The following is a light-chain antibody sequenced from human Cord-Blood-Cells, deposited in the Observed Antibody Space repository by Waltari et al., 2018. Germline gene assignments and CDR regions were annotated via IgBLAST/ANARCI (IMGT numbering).Light chain of an antibody. J-gene: IGKJ3*01. CDR1: QSVSSSD. CDR3: QQYGSSPFT. Sequence: EIVLTQSPGTLSLSPGERATLSCRASQSVSSSDLAWYQQKPGQAPRLLIYGASSRATGIPDRCSGSGSGTDFTLTISRLEPEDFAVYYCQQYGSSPFTFGPGTKVDIK. V-gene: IGKV3-20*01. CDR2: GAS.